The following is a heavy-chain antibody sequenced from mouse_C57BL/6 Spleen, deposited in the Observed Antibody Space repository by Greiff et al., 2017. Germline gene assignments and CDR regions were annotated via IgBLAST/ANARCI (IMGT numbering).Heavy chain of an antibody. J-gene: IGHJ2*01. CDR3: AREELRPYFDY. Sequence: QVQLQQPGAELVRPGSSVKLSCKASGYTFTSYWMHWVKQRPIQGLEWIGNIDPSDSETHYNQKFKDKATLTVDKSSSTAYMQLSSLTSEDSAVYYCAREELRPYFDYWGQGTTLTVSS. V-gene: IGHV1-52*01. CDR2: IDPSDSET. CDR1: GYTFTSYW. D-gene: IGHD3-2*02.